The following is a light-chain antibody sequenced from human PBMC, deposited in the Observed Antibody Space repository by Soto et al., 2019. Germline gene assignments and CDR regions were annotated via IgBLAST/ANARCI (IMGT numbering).Light chain of an antibody. J-gene: IGKJ1*01. CDR2: RAS. V-gene: IGKV3-15*01. CDR3: QHYNNWPPWT. CDR1: QSISSN. Sequence: DIVMTQSPATLSVSPGERAPLSCRASQSISSNLAWYQQKPGQAPRLLIYRASTRATGIPARFSGSGSGTDFTLTISSLQSEDFAIYYCQHYNNWPPWTFGQGTKVEIK.